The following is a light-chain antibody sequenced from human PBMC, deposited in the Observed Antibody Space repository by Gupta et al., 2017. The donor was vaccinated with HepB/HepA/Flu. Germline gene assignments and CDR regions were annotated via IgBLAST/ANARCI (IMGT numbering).Light chain of an antibody. CDR1: QSVSSY. Sequence: EIVFTQSPATLSLSPGERATLSCRASQSVSSYLAWYQQKPGQAPRLLTYDASNRATGIPARFSGSGSGTDFTLTISSLEPEDFAVYSCQPRNNWPSFGGGTKVEIK. CDR3: QPRNNWPS. CDR2: DAS. J-gene: IGKJ4*01. V-gene: IGKV3-11*01.